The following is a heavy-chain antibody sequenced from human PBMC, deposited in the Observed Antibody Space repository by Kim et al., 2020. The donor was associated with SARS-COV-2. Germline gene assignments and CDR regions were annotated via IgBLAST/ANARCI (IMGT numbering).Heavy chain of an antibody. D-gene: IGHD3-22*01. V-gene: IGHV3-33*05. J-gene: IGHJ4*02. CDR1: GFTFSSYG. CDR2: ISYDGSNK. CDR3: ARADESNYYDSSGYYLF. Sequence: GGSLRLSCAASGFTFSSYGMHWVRQAPGKGLEWVAVISYDGSNKYYADSVKGRFTISRDNSKNTLYLQMNSLRAEDTAVYYCARADESNYYDSSGYYLFWGQGTLVTVSS.